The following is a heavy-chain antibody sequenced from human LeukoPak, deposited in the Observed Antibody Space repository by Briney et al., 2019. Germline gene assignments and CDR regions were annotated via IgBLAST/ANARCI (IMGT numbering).Heavy chain of an antibody. CDR3: SGWRGSYYGNY. CDR1: GCTFSSYG. D-gene: IGHD1-26*01. V-gene: IGHV3-30*03. CDR2: ISYEGSNK. J-gene: IGHJ4*02. Sequence: GRSLRHSCAASGCTFSSYGTHWLRPPPGKGLEWVAVISYEGSNKYYADLVKGRFTLPRDHSKNTLYPAKNRLRAKETAVYYCSGWRGSYYGNYGGRGTLVSVS.